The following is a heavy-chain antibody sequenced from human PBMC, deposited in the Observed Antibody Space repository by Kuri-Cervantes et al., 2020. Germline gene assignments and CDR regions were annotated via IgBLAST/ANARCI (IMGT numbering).Heavy chain of an antibody. CDR3: ARFVSSGYYRHYYGMDV. Sequence: ASVKVSCKASGYTFTSYGISWMRQAPGQGLEWMGWISAYNGNTNYAQNVQGRVIMTTDTSTSTVYMELRSLRSDDTAVYYCARFVSSGYYRHYYGMDVWGQGTTVTVSS. J-gene: IGHJ6*02. D-gene: IGHD3-22*01. CDR2: ISAYNGNT. CDR1: GYTFTSYG. V-gene: IGHV1-18*01.